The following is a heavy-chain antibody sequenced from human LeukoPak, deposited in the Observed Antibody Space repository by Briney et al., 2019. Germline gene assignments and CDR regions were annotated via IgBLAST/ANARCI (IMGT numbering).Heavy chain of an antibody. CDR2: ITRNGGAR. CDR3: ARETVVDSSTSRDIKIKHEAFDI. J-gene: IGHJ3*02. CDR1: GFSFSEYA. D-gene: IGHD4-23*01. Sequence: GGSLRLSCVGSGFSFSEYAMYWVRHAPGKGLVYVSTITRNGGARDYGNSVAGRFTVSRDNSKSTLYLQMGSLRIEDTAVYYCARETVVDSSTSRDIKIKHEAFDIWGRGTVVTVSS. V-gene: IGHV3-64*01.